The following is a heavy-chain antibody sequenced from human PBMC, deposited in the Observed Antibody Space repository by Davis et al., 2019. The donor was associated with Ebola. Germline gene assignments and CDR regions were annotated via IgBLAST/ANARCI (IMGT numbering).Heavy chain of an antibody. D-gene: IGHD1-26*01. Sequence: PGESLRLTCEASGFTFSRYSMNWVRQAPGKGLDWASSISSSSDHIHYADSLKGRFTISRDDAKNLLFLQMNSLRVEDTAIYYCARDPYRGSYQTSYFDYWGQGTLVTVSS. CDR2: ISSSSDHI. CDR1: GFTFSRYS. V-gene: IGHV3-21*01. CDR3: ARDPYRGSYQTSYFDY. J-gene: IGHJ4*02.